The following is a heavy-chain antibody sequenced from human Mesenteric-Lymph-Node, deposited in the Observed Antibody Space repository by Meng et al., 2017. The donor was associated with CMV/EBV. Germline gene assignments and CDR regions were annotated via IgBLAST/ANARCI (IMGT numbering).Heavy chain of an antibody. Sequence: LPCAVSGDSISINTIRWSWVRQRPGQGLEWIGEIYHSRSTNDNPSLKSRVSMSVDKFKNQFSLKLTSVTAADTAVYYCARDITGSGDYWGQGTLVTVSS. CDR1: GDSISINTIR. V-gene: IGHV4-4*02. D-gene: IGHD1-20*01. J-gene: IGHJ4*02. CDR2: IYHSRST. CDR3: ARDITGSGDY.